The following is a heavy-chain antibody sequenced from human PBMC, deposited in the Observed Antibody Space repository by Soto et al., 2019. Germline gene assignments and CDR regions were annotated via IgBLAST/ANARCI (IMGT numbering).Heavy chain of an antibody. D-gene: IGHD1-20*01. Sequence: GGSLRLSCAASGFTFSSYGMHWVRQAPGKGLEWVAVIWYDGSNKYYADSVKGRFTISRDNSKNTLYLQMNSLRAEDTAVYYCARDRYMTPDAFDIWGQGTMVTVSS. V-gene: IGHV3-33*01. CDR1: GFTFSSYG. CDR3: ARDRYMTPDAFDI. CDR2: IWYDGSNK. J-gene: IGHJ3*02.